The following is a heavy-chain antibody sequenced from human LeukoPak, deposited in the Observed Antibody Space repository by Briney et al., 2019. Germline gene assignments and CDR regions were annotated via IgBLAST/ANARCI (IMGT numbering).Heavy chain of an antibody. CDR3: ARGRVRFGELLTDY. D-gene: IGHD3-10*01. CDR2: ISPNSGGR. J-gene: IGHJ4*02. V-gene: IGHV1-2*02. Sequence: ASVKVSCKASGYTFTGYYMHWVRQAPGQGLEWMGWISPNSGGRNYAQKFQGRVTMTRDTSISTAYMELSRLRSDDTAVYYCARGRVRFGELLTDYWGQGTRVTGSS. CDR1: GYTFTGYY.